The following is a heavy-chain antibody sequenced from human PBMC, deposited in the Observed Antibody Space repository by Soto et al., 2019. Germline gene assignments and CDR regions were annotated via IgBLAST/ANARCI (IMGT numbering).Heavy chain of an antibody. V-gene: IGHV3-64*01. D-gene: IGHD6-19*01. Sequence: EVQVVESGGGLVQPGGSLRLSCAASGFTVSSNYMTWVRQAPGKGLEYVSAISSNGGSTYYANSVKGRFTISRDNSKNTLYLQMGSLRAEDMAVYYCARGFGWLDYWGQGTLVTVSS. CDR3: ARGFGWLDY. J-gene: IGHJ4*02. CDR1: GFTVSSNY. CDR2: ISSNGGST.